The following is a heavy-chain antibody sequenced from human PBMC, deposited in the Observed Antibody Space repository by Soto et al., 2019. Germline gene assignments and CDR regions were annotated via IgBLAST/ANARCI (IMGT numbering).Heavy chain of an antibody. Sequence: QVQLVQSGAEVKKPGSSVKVSCKASGGTFSTYTVSWVRQAPGQGLEWMGRIIPIIGRADYAQKFQGRVMITADKSTSTACMELTSLRSDDTAVYYCAIVATIVYQYGLDVWGQGTTVTVSS. J-gene: IGHJ6*02. CDR3: AIVATIVYQYGLDV. D-gene: IGHD5-12*01. CDR2: IIPIIGRA. CDR1: GGTFSTYT. V-gene: IGHV1-69*08.